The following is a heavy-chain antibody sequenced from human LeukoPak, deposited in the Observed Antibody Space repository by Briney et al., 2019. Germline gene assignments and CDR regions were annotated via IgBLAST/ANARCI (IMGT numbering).Heavy chain of an antibody. CDR3: ARDLYYYDSGNFQQ. V-gene: IGHV3-66*01. CDR2: IHSSGST. Sequence: AGGSLRLSCAASGFTISSNYMNWVRQAPGKGLEWVSVIHSSGSTYYADSVKGRFTISRDNSKNTLFLQMDSLRVEDTAVYYCARDLYYYDSGNFQQWGQGTLVTVSS. J-gene: IGHJ1*01. D-gene: IGHD3-22*01. CDR1: GFTISSNY.